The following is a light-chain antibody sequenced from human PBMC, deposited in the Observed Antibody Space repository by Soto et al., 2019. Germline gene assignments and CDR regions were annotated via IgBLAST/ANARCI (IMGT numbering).Light chain of an antibody. Sequence: QSALTQPASVSGSPGQSITISCTGTSSDVGGYNYVSWYQHHPGKAPKLMIYDVSNRPSGVSNRFSGSKSGNTASLTISGLQAEDEADYYCSPYTSSSTRVFGGGTKLTVL. CDR1: SSDVGGYNY. CDR3: SPYTSSSTRV. V-gene: IGLV2-14*03. CDR2: DVS. J-gene: IGLJ2*01.